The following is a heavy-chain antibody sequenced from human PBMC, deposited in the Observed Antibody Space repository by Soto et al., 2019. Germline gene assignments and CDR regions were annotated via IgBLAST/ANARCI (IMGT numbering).Heavy chain of an antibody. D-gene: IGHD3-9*01. J-gene: IGHJ4*02. V-gene: IGHV3-30*03. CDR1: GFTFSSYG. Sequence: GGSLRLSCAASGFTFSSYGMHWVRQAPGKGLEWVAVISYDGSNKYYADSVKGRFTISRDNSKNTLYLQMDSLRAEDTAVYYCARDSSLFSLDYWGQGTLVTVSS. CDR3: ARDSSLFSLDY. CDR2: ISYDGSNK.